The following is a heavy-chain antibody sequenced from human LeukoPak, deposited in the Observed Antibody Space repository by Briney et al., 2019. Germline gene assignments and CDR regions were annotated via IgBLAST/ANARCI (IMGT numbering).Heavy chain of an antibody. CDR2: ISSGSSYI. V-gene: IGHV3-21*01. CDR3: ATGVRGYNSALDY. D-gene: IGHD6-19*01. Sequence: KPGGSLRLSCAASGFTFSNYYMNWVRQAPGKGLEWVSSISSGSSYIYYADSLKGRFTISRDNAKNSLYLQMNSLRAEDTAVYYCATGVRGYNSALDYWGQGTLVTVSP. J-gene: IGHJ4*02. CDR1: GFTFSNYY.